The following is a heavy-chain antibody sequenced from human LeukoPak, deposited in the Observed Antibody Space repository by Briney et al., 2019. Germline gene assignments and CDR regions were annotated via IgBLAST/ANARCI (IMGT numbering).Heavy chain of an antibody. J-gene: IGHJ4*02. CDR2: INPNSGGT. CDR1: GYTFTGYY. Sequence: GASVKVSCKASGYTFTGYYMHWVRQAPGQGLEWMGWINPNSGGTNYAQKFQGRVTMTRDTSINTAYMELSSLRSDDTAVYYCASPISQARLRLDNWSQGTLVTVSS. CDR3: ASPISQARLRLDN. D-gene: IGHD3-16*01. V-gene: IGHV1-2*02.